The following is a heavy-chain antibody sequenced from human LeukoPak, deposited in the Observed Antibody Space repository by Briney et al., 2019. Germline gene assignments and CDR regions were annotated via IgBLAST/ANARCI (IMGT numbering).Heavy chain of an antibody. D-gene: IGHD6-6*01. CDR1: GYTFTRYY. V-gene: IGHV1-46*01. Sequence: ASVKVSCTASGYTFTRYYMHWVRQAPGQGLEWMGIINPSGGSTSYAQKFEGRVTMTRDTSTSTVYMELNSLRSEDTAVYYCARDRYSSSYEICYFEYWGQGTLVTVSS. CDR3: ARDRYSSSYEICYFEY. CDR2: INPSGGST. J-gene: IGHJ4*02.